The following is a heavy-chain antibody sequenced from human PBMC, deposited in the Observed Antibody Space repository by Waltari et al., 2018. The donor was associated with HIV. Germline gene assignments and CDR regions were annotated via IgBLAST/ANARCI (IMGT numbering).Heavy chain of an antibody. D-gene: IGHD2-21*01. CDR3: ARVSVDYYYYYYMDV. CDR2: MNPNSGNT. J-gene: IGHJ6*03. V-gene: IGHV1-8*01. CDR1: GYTSNSSV. Sequence: QVQLVQSGAEVKKPGASVKVSCKASGYTSNSSVINWVLQATGQGLEWMGWMNPNSGNTGYAQKFQGRVTMTRNTSISTAYMELSSLRSEDTAVYYCARVSVDYYYYYYMDVWGKGTTVTVSS.